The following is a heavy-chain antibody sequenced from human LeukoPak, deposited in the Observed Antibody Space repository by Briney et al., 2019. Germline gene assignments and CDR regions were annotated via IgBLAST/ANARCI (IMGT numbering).Heavy chain of an antibody. CDR1: GGSISSSSYY. D-gene: IGHD3-10*01. CDR3: ARGRGPRNWFDP. CDR2: INHSGST. J-gene: IGHJ5*02. V-gene: IGHV4-39*07. Sequence: SETLSLTCTVSGGSISSSSYYWGWIRQPPGKGLEWIGEINHSGSTNYNPSLKSRVTISVDTSKNQFSLKLSSVTAADTAVYYCARGRGPRNWFDPWGQGTLVTVSS.